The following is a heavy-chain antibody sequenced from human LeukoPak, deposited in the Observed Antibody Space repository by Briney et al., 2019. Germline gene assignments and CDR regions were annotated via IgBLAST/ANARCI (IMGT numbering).Heavy chain of an antibody. Sequence: AGGSLRLSCTASGFTFDAYAMNWGRQAPGKGLEWVSGLTNTGGTKYYADSVKGRFSISRDNSKITVSLQMNSLSADDTAVYYCARSAYLDSSGYYFDFWGQGTLVTVSS. CDR3: ARSAYLDSSGYYFDF. CDR1: GFTFDAYA. D-gene: IGHD3-22*01. V-gene: IGHV3-23*01. J-gene: IGHJ4*02. CDR2: LTNTGGTK.